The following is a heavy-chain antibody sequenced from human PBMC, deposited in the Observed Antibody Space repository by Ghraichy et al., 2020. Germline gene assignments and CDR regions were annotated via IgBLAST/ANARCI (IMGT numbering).Heavy chain of an antibody. CDR3: ARRGLGRGSYDAFDM. CDR2: IYPGDSDT. D-gene: IGHD7-27*01. J-gene: IGHJ3*02. V-gene: IGHV5-51*01. CDR1: GYSFTSYW. Sequence: GESLNISCKGSGYSFTSYWIAWVRQMPGKGLEWMGIIYPGDSDTRYSPSFQGQVTISADESISTAYLQWSSLKASDTAMYYCARRGLGRGSYDAFDMWGQGTMVTVSS.